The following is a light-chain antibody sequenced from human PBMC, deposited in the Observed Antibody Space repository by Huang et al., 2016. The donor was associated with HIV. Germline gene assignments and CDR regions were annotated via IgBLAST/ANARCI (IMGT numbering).Light chain of an antibody. V-gene: IGKV3-11*01. Sequence: ELVLTQSPATLSLSPGERATLACRASQSVRSYLAWYQQKPGQAPRLLIYDASNSATGIPARFSGSGSGTDFTLTISSLEPEDFAVYYCQQRSNWLFGGGTKVEIK. CDR2: DAS. J-gene: IGKJ4*01. CDR1: QSVRSY. CDR3: QQRSNWL.